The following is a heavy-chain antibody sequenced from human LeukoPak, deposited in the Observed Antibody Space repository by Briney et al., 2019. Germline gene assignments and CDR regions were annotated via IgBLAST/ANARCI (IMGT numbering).Heavy chain of an antibody. J-gene: IGHJ6*02. CDR2: INHSGST. Sequence: SETLSLTCAVYGGSFSGYYWSWIRQPPGKGLEWIGEINHSGSTNYNPSLKSRVTISVDTSKNQFSLQLNSVTPEDTAVYYCARGIRCSGGSCYWNTQYYYYYGMDVWGQGTTVTVSS. D-gene: IGHD2-15*01. CDR1: GGSFSGYY. V-gene: IGHV4-34*01. CDR3: ARGIRCSGGSCYWNTQYYYYYGMDV.